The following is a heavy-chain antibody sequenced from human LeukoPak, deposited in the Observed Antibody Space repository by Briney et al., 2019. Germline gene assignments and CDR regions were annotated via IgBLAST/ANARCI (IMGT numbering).Heavy chain of an antibody. Sequence: PGGSLRLSCAASGFTFSSYWMHWVRHAPGKGLVWVSRINSDGSSTSYADSVKGRFTISRDNAKNTLYLQMNSLRAEDTAVYYCARDLQNYDFWSGYWKGYGMDVWGQGTTVTVSS. CDR2: INSDGSST. V-gene: IGHV3-74*01. D-gene: IGHD3-3*01. CDR1: GFTFSSYW. J-gene: IGHJ6*02. CDR3: ARDLQNYDFWSGYWKGYGMDV.